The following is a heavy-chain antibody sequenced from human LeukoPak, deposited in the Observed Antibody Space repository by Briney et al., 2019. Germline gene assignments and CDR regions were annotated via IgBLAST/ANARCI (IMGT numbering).Heavy chain of an antibody. J-gene: IGHJ4*02. CDR3: ARGSYDSSGYYPQNFDY. V-gene: IGHV3-53*05. CDR2: IYSGGST. CDR1: GFTVSNNY. D-gene: IGHD3-22*01. Sequence: PGGSLRLSCAASGFTVSNNYMSWVRQAPGKGLEWVSVIYSGGSTYYADSVKGRFTISRDNSKNTLYLQMNSLRAEDTAVYYCARGSYDSSGYYPQNFDYWGQGTLVTVSS.